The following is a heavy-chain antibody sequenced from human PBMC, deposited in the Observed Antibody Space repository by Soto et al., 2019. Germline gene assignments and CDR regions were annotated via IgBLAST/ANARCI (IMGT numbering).Heavy chain of an antibody. CDR1: GGSISSSSYY. Sequence: QLQLQESGPGLVKPSETLSLTCTVSGGSISSSSYYWGWIRQPPGKGLEWIGSIYYRGNTYYNPSLKSRVTRSVDPSKNQFSLKLSSVTAADTAVYYCAREGGGYCSGGSCQVDYWGQGTLVTVSS. CDR3: AREGGGYCSGGSCQVDY. CDR2: IYYRGNT. V-gene: IGHV4-39*02. J-gene: IGHJ4*02. D-gene: IGHD2-15*01.